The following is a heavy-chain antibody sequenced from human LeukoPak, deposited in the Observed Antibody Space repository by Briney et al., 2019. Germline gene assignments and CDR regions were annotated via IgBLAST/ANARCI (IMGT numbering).Heavy chain of an antibody. D-gene: IGHD4-17*01. V-gene: IGHV4-34*01. J-gene: IGHJ3*02. Sequence: SETLSLTCAVYVGSFSDHYWNWIRQPPRKGPEWILEINHSGRTKYNPSLQSRVTIPVDTSKNQFSLKFTSVTAADTAVYYCAREGSAGDSEPTGAFDIWGQGKMVTVPS. CDR2: INHSGRT. CDR3: AREGSAGDSEPTGAFDI. CDR1: VGSFSDHY.